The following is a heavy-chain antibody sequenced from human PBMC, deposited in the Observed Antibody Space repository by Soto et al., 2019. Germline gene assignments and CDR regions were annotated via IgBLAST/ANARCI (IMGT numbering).Heavy chain of an antibody. CDR2: VIPIFGTA. D-gene: IGHD3-16*01. Sequence: QVQLVQSGAEVKKPGSSVKVSCKASGGTFSSYAISWVRQAPGQGLEWMGGVIPIFGTANYAQKFQGRDTITADKSTSTAYMELSSLRSEDTAVYYCAREVRDYVWGSPIRVYFDYWGQGTLVTVSS. CDR3: AREVRDYVWGSPIRVYFDY. J-gene: IGHJ4*02. CDR1: GGTFSSYA. V-gene: IGHV1-69*06.